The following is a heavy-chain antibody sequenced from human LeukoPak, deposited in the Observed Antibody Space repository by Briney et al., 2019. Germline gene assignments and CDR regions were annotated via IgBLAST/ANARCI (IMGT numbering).Heavy chain of an antibody. D-gene: IGHD4/OR15-4a*01. J-gene: IGHJ4*02. CDR3: VHDAYSCRWYKYGAFDF. V-gene: IGHV3-30*18. Sequence: PGGSLRLSCAASGFIFSDYGVRWVRQVPGKGLEGVAIISCDGDKQYYGDYVKGRFTVSRDNSKNTVFLHLNNLTPEDTAVYYCVHDAYSCRWYKYGAFDFWGQGTLVSVSS. CDR2: ISCDGDKQ. CDR1: GFIFSDYG.